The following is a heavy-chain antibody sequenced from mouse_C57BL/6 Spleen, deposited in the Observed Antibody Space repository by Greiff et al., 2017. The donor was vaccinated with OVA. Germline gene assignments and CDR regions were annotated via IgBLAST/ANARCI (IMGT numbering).Heavy chain of an antibody. V-gene: IGHV5-16*01. CDR3: ARDQYYYGSFDY. CDR1: GFTFSDYY. CDR2: INYDGSST. Sequence: EVMLVESEGGLVQPGSSMKLSCTASGFTFSDYYMAWVRQVPEKGLEWVANINYDGSSTYYLDSLKSRFIISRDNAKNILYLQMSSLKSEDTATYYCARDQYYYGSFDYWGQGTTLTVSS. J-gene: IGHJ2*01. D-gene: IGHD1-1*01.